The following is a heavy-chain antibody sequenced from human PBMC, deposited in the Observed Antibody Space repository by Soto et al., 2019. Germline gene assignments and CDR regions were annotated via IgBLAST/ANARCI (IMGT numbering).Heavy chain of an antibody. CDR3: ARGNGDRYYYYMDV. CDR1: GGSFSGYY. J-gene: IGHJ6*03. CDR2: INHSGST. V-gene: IGHV4-34*01. D-gene: IGHD4-17*01. Sequence: QVQLQQWGAGLLKPSETLSLTCAVYGGSFSGYYWSWIRQPPGTGLEWIGEINHSGSTNYNPSLKSRVTISVDTSKNQFALKPSSVTAADTAVYYCARGNGDRYYYYMDVWGKGTTVTVSS.